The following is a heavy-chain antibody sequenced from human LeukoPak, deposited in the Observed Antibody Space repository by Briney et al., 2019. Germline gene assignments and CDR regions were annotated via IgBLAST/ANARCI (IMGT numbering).Heavy chain of an antibody. CDR1: GYTFTIYY. V-gene: IGHV1-2*02. CDR3: AREGKIVGASFDY. Sequence: ASVKVSCKASGYTFTIYYIHWVRQAPGQGREWMGSIYPYSGGANFAQNFQGRVTLTRDTSSSTAYLELTRLRSDDTAVYYCAREGKIVGASFDYWGQGTLVTVSS. D-gene: IGHD1-26*01. CDR2: IYPYSGGA. J-gene: IGHJ4*02.